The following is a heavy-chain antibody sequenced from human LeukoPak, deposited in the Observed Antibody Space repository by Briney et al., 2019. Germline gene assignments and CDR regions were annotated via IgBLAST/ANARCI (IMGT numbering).Heavy chain of an antibody. CDR1: GFTFSSYW. J-gene: IGHJ4*02. CDR2: IKQDGSEK. CDR3: ARVIGGRSLDY. Sequence: PGGSLRLSCAASGFTFSSYWMSWVRQAPGKGLEWVANIKQDGSEKYYVDSVKGRFTISRDSAKNSLYLQMNSLRAEDTAVYYCARVIGGRSLDYWGQGTLVTVSS. V-gene: IGHV3-7*05. D-gene: IGHD3-16*01.